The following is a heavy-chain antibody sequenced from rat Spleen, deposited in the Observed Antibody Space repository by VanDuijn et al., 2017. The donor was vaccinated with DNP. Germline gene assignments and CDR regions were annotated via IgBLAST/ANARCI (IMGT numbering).Heavy chain of an antibody. V-gene: IGHV5S10*01. CDR3: TRLEDSGYKSFVY. CDR2: IIYDGSRT. CDR1: GFTFSDYS. D-gene: IGHD1-9*01. Sequence: VKLVESGGGLVQPGRSLKLSCAASGFTFSDYSMAWVRQAPKKGLDWVATIIYDGSRTYYPDSVKGRFSISRDNAKSTLYLQVNSLRSEDTATYYCTRLEDSGYKSFVYWGHGTLVTVSS. J-gene: IGHJ3*01.